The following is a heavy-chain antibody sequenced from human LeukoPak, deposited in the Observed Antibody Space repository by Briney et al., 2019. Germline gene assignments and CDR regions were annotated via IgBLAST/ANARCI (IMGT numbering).Heavy chain of an antibody. V-gene: IGHV4-31*03. J-gene: IGHJ6*02. Sequence: SETLSLTCTVSGGSISSGGYYWSWIRQHPGKGLEWIGYIYYSGSTYYNPSLKSRVTISVDTSKNQFSLKLSSVTAADTAVYYCARDYGSGPYYYGMDVWGQGTTVTVSS. CDR2: IYYSGST. CDR3: ARDYGSGPYYYGMDV. D-gene: IGHD3-10*01. CDR1: GGSISSGGYY.